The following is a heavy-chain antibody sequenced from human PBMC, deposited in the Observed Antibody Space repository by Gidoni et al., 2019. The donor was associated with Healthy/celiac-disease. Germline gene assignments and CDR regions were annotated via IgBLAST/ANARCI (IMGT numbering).Heavy chain of an antibody. CDR1: GFTFSSYA. J-gene: IGHJ4*02. D-gene: IGHD2-2*02. V-gene: IGHV3-23*01. CDR3: AKVIASCSSTSCYNSGFDY. Sequence: EVQLLESGGGLVQPGGSLRLSCAASGFTFSSYAMSWVRQAPGKGLEWVSAISGSGGSTYYADSVKGRFTISRDNSKNTLYLQMNSLRAEDTAVYYCAKVIASCSSTSCYNSGFDYWGQGTLVTVSS. CDR2: ISGSGGST.